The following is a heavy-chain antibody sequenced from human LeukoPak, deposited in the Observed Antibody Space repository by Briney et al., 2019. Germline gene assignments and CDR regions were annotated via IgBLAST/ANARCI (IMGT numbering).Heavy chain of an antibody. V-gene: IGHV3-30*18. Sequence: GGSRRLSCPASGFTFRSYAMHWVRQAPGKGLEWVAIISSDGNNKNYAESVKGRFTISRDNSENTLYLQMNSLRAEDSAVYYCAKDMSARRLRIFISWGPGTQVTVSS. CDR2: ISSDGNNK. CDR1: GFTFRSYA. CDR3: AKDMSARRLRIFIS. J-gene: IGHJ5*02. D-gene: IGHD2-15*01.